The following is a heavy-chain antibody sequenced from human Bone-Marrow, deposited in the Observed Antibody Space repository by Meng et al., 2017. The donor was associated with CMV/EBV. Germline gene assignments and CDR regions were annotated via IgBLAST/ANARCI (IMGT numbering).Heavy chain of an antibody. V-gene: IGHV1-69*01. J-gene: IGHJ5*02. Sequence: VQLVQSGAEVKKPGASVKVFCKASGGTFSSYAISWVRQAPGQGLEWMGGIIPIFGTANYAQKFQGRVTITADESTSTAYMELSSLRSEDTAVYYCARDRPNYYDSTLNWFDPWGQGTLVTVSS. D-gene: IGHD3-22*01. CDR3: ARDRPNYYDSTLNWFDP. CDR2: IIPIFGTA. CDR1: GGTFSSYA.